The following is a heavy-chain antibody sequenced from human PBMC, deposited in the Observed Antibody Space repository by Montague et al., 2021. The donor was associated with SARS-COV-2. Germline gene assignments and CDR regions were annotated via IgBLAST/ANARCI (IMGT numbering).Heavy chain of an antibody. CDR1: GGAFSGFY. V-gene: IGHV4-34*01. J-gene: IGHJ6*03. Sequence: SETLSLTCAVYGGAFSGFYWSWIRQAPGKGLEWIGEIHHGGSTNYNPSLKSRVTISADTSKNQFSLKLTSVAAADTAVYYCARLGDGVVPSPILGVGPYYSYYYMDVWGKGTTVTVSS. CDR2: IHHGGST. CDR3: ARLGDGVVPSPILGVGPYYSYYYMDV. D-gene: IGHD3-10*01.